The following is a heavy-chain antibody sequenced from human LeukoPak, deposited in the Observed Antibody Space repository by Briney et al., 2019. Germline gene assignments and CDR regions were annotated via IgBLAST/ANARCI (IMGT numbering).Heavy chain of an antibody. Sequence: GGSLRLSCAASGFTLSRHPIFWVRQAPGKGLEWVANIKQDGSEKYYVDSVKGRFTISRDNAKNSLYLQMNSLRAEDTAVYYCARDLGTYYYGSGSYSDYWGPGTLVTVSS. CDR2: IKQDGSEK. CDR3: ARDLGTYYYGSGSYSDY. J-gene: IGHJ4*02. V-gene: IGHV3-7*01. D-gene: IGHD3-10*01. CDR1: GFTLSRHP.